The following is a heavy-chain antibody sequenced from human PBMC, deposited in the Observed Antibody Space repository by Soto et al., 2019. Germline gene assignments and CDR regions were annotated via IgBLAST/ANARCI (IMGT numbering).Heavy chain of an antibody. V-gene: IGHV3-30*18. CDR3: ANQGVQWLPGEH. D-gene: IGHD6-19*01. CDR1: GLTFSRSG. CDR2: ISNDAGEK. J-gene: IGHJ4*02. Sequence: QVQLVESGGGVVQPGTSLRLSCEASGLTFSRSGMHWVRQAPGKGLEWVAVISNDAGEKYYADSMKGRFTISRDNSKNTLFLQMNSLTTEATAVYYCANQGVQWLPGEHWGQGTLVTVSS.